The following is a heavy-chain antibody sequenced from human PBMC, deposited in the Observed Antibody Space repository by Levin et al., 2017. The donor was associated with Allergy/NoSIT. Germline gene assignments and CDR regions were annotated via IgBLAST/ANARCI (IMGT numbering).Heavy chain of an antibody. CDR2: INPNSGGT. V-gene: IGHV1-2*02. J-gene: IGHJ6*03. CDR1: GYTFTGYY. Sequence: ASVKVSCKASGYTFTGYYMHWVRQAPGQGLEWMGWINPNSGGTNYAQKFQGRVTMTRDTSISTAYMELSRLRSDDTAVYYCARTEQLGGYYYMDVWGKGTTVTVSS. D-gene: IGHD3-16*01. CDR3: ARTEQLGGYYYMDV.